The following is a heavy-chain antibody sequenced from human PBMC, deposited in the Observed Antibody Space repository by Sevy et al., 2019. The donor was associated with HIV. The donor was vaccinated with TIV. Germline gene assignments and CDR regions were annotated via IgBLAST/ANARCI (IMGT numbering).Heavy chain of an antibody. CDR3: TTKKDFWSGYFYFDY. CDR1: GFTFSKAW. Sequence: GGSLRLSCAASGFTFSKAWMSWVRQAPGKGLEWVGRIKSKTDGGTTDYAAPVKGRFTISRDDSKITLYLQINSLKTDDTAVYYCTTKKDFWSGYFYFDYWGQGTLVTVSS. J-gene: IGHJ4*02. CDR2: IKSKTDGGTT. V-gene: IGHV3-15*05. D-gene: IGHD3-3*01.